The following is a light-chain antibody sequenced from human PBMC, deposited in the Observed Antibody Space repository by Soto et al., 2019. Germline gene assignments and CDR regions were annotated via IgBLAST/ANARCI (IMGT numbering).Light chain of an antibody. CDR2: DAS. J-gene: IGKJ5*01. Sequence: PGESATLSCRASERVSTNLAWYQQTPGQAPRLLIYDASRRASGVPARFSGSGSGTDFTLTISSLEPEDFALYYCQQRNTWPPITFGQGTRLEIK. CDR3: QQRNTWPPIT. CDR1: ERVSTN. V-gene: IGKV3-11*01.